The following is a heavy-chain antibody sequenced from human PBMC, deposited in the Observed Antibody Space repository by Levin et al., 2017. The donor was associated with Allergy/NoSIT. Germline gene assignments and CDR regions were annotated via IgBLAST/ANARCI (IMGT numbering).Heavy chain of an antibody. J-gene: IGHJ5*02. V-gene: IGHV3-30*18. Sequence: LSLTCAASGFTFSSYGMHWVRQAPGKGLEWVAVISYDGSNKYYADSVKGRFTISRDNSKNTLYLQMNSLRAEDTAVYYCAKGSEGRWLVPGFIDPWGQGTLVTVSS. CDR3: AKGSEGRWLVPGFIDP. D-gene: IGHD6-19*01. CDR2: ISYDGSNK. CDR1: GFTFSSYG.